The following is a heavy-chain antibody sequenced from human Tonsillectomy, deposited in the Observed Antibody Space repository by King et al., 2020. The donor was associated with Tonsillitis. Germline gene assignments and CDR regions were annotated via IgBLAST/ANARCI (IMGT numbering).Heavy chain of an antibody. V-gene: IGHV4-59*08. CDR3: ASRQAVRHYYYYYMDV. CDR2: IYYSGAT. J-gene: IGHJ6*03. Sequence: QLQESGPGLVRPSETLSLTCTVSGGSIRSYFWSWIRQPPGKGLEWIGYIYYSGATNYNPSHTSRVTISVDTSNNQFSLKLHPVTAADTAVYYCASRQAVRHYYYYYMDVWGKGTTVTVSS. CDR1: GGSIRSYF. D-gene: IGHD6-6*01.